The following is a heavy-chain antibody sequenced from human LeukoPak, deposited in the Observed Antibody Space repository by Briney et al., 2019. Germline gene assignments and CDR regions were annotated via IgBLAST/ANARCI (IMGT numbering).Heavy chain of an antibody. V-gene: IGHV4-39*01. Sequence: SETLSLTCTVSGGSISSSSYYWGWTRQPPGKGLEWIGSIYYSGSTYYNPSLKSRVTISVDTSKNQFSLKLSSVTAADTAVYYCARLGYSSSYLYFDYWGQGTLVTVSS. D-gene: IGHD6-6*01. CDR3: ARLGYSSSYLYFDY. CDR2: IYYSGST. J-gene: IGHJ4*02. CDR1: GGSISSSSYY.